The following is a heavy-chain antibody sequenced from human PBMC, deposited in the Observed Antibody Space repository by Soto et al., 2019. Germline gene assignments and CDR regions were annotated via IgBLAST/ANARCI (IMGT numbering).Heavy chain of an antibody. Sequence: ASVKVSCKASGYTFTSYYMHWVRQAPGQGLEWMGIINPSGGSTSYAQKFQGRVTMTRDTSTSTVYMELSSLRSEDTAVYYCATLLRDIAYKDAFDIWGQGTMVTVSS. D-gene: IGHD3-16*01. CDR3: ATLLRDIAYKDAFDI. V-gene: IGHV1-46*01. CDR1: GYTFTSYY. J-gene: IGHJ3*02. CDR2: INPSGGST.